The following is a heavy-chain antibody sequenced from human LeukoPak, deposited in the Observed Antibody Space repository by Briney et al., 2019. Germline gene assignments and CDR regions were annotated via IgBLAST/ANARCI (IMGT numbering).Heavy chain of an antibody. D-gene: IGHD3-3*01. CDR1: GYTFTGYY. CDR2: INPNSGGT. J-gene: IGHJ4*02. V-gene: IGHV1-2*02. Sequence: ASVKVSCKASGYTFTGYYMHWVRQAPGQGLEWMGWINPNSGGTNYAQKFQGRVTMTRDTSISTAYMELSRLRSDDTAVYYCARTADYDFWSGYAFDYWGQGTLVTVSS. CDR3: ARTADYDFWSGYAFDY.